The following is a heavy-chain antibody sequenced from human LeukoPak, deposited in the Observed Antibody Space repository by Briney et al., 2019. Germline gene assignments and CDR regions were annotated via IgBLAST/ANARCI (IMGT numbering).Heavy chain of an antibody. J-gene: IGHJ5*02. D-gene: IGHD3-10*01. Sequence: SETLSLTCAVYGGSFSGYYWSWIRQPPGKGLEWIGEINHSGSTNYNPSLKSRVTISVDTSKNQFSLKLSSVTAADTAVYYCASPGRYYYDSGGLNRNWFDPWGQGTLVTVSS. V-gene: IGHV4-34*01. CDR1: GGSFSGYY. CDR3: ASPGRYYYDSGGLNRNWFDP. CDR2: INHSGST.